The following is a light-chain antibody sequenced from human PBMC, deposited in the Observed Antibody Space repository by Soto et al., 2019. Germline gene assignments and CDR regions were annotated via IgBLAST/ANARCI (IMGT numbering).Light chain of an antibody. V-gene: IGLV8-61*01. CDR2: STS. Sequence: QTVVTQGPSFSVSPGGTVTLTCGVSSGSVSTRYYPSWYQQNPGQAPRTLIYSTSTRSSGVPDRFSGSIVGNKAALTISGAQADDESDYYCVLYMGSGIWVFGGGTKLTVL. CDR3: VLYMGSGIWV. J-gene: IGLJ3*02. CDR1: SGSVSTRYY.